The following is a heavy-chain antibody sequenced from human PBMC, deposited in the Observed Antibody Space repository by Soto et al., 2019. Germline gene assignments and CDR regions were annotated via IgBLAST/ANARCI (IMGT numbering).Heavy chain of an antibody. CDR3: ARWGPDKVLDY. CDR1: GFTFSSHG. V-gene: IGHV3-33*01. CDR2: IWYDGSNK. D-gene: IGHD3-16*01. J-gene: IGHJ4*02. Sequence: QVQLVESGGGVVQPGRSLRVSCAASGFTFSSHGMHWVRQAPGKGLEWMVVIWYDGSNKYYGESVKGRFIISRDNSKNTVDLQMNSLRAEDTAIYYCARWGPDKVLDYWGQGTLVTVSS.